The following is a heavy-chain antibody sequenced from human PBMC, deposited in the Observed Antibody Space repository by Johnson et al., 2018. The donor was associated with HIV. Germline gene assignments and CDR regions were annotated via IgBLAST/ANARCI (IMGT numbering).Heavy chain of an antibody. V-gene: IGHV3-30*02. D-gene: IGHD6-6*01. J-gene: IGHJ3*02. CDR1: GFTFSSYG. Sequence: QVQLVESGGGLVQPGGSLRLSCAASGFTFSSYGMHWVRQAPGKGLEWVAFIRYDGSNKYYADSVKGRFTISRDNSKNTLYLQMNSLRAEDTAVYYCAKEGSSSSGGAFDIWGQGTMVTVSS. CDR2: IRYDGSNK. CDR3: AKEGSSSSGGAFDI.